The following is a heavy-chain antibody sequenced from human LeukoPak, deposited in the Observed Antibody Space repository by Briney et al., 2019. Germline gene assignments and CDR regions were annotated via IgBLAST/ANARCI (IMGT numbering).Heavy chain of an antibody. CDR2: ISAYNGNT. D-gene: IGHD5-24*01. J-gene: IGHJ4*02. CDR1: GYTFTSYG. V-gene: IGHV1-18*01. CDR3: ARVPVEMATILVGYVDY. Sequence: ASVKVSFKSSGYTFTSYGISWVRQAPGQGLEWMGWISAYNGNTNYAQKLQGRVTMTTDTSTSTAYMELRSLRSDDTAVYYCARVPVEMATILVGYVDYWGQGTLVTVSS.